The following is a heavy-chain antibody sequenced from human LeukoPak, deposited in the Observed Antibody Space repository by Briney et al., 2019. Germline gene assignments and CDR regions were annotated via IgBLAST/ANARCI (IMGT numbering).Heavy chain of an antibody. CDR3: ARSNGWYLDY. J-gene: IGHJ4*02. Sequence: GRSLRLSCAASGFTFRAYIMHWVRQAPGKGLEWAAVITSDGTNEYYADAVKGRFTISRDNSKTTLYLHMNSLRVEDTAVYYCARSNGWYLDYWGQGTLVTVSS. CDR2: ITSDGTNE. V-gene: IGHV3-30-3*01. CDR1: GFTFRAYI. D-gene: IGHD6-19*01.